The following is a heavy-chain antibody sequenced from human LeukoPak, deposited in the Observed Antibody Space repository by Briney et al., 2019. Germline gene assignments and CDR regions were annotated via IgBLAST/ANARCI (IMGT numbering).Heavy chain of an antibody. D-gene: IGHD1-7*01. V-gene: IGHV4-39*01. Sequence: KTSETLSLTCTVSGGSITSSSYYWGWIRQPPGKGLEWIGSIYYTGSPYHNPSLKSRVTISVDTSKNRFSLKVSSVTAADTAVYYCASQRLSVMGTTNFDSWGQGTLVTVSS. CDR2: IYYTGSP. CDR1: GGSITSSSYY. CDR3: ASQRLSVMGTTNFDS. J-gene: IGHJ4*02.